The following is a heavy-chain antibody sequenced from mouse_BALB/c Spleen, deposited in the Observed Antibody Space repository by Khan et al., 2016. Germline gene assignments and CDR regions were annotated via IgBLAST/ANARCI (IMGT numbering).Heavy chain of an antibody. J-gene: IGHJ3*01. D-gene: IGHD1-2*01. CDR3: AGSPNEYGVGFAY. V-gene: IGHV14-3*02. CDR2: IDPANGNT. CDR1: GFNIKDTY. Sequence: VQLKESGAELVKPGASVKLSCTASGFNIKDTYMHWVKQRPEQGLEWIGRIDPANGNTKYDPKFQGKATITADTSSNTAYLQLSSLTSEDTAVYYCAGSPNEYGVGFAYWGQGTLVTVSA.